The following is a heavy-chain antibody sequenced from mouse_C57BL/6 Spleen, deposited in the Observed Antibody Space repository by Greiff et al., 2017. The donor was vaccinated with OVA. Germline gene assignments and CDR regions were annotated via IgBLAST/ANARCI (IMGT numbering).Heavy chain of an antibody. CDR2: IHPNSGST. V-gene: IGHV1-64*01. CDR3: ARLDDQYYFDY. Sequence: VQLQQPGAELVKPGASVKLSCKASGYTFTSYWMHWVKQRPGQGLEWIGMIHPNSGSTNYNEKFKSKATLTVDKSSSTAYMQLSSLTSEDSAVYYCARLDDQYYFDYWGQGTTLTVSS. D-gene: IGHD2-3*01. CDR1: GYTFTSYW. J-gene: IGHJ2*01.